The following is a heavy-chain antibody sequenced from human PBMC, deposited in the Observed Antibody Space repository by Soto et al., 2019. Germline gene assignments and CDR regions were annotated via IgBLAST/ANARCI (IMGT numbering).Heavy chain of an antibody. D-gene: IGHD1-26*01. V-gene: IGHV4-39*01. J-gene: IGHJ4*02. CDR2: LYYTGTT. CDR1: GGSIGSSGYY. CDR3: VKRSLLMAPT. Sequence: SETLSLTCSVSGGSIGSSGYYFGWIRQPPGKGLEWIGSLYYTGTTYYNAPLKSRVIISADTSKNQFSLSLNSVTAADTAVYYCVKRSLLMAPTWGQGIQVTVSS.